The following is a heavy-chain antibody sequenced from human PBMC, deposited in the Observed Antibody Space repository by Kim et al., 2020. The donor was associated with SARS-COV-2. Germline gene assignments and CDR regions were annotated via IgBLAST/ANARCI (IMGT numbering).Heavy chain of an antibody. J-gene: IGHJ4*02. CDR3: ARGSKSFIAARRESFDY. Sequence: LKSRVTISVDTSKNQFSLKLRSGTAADTAVYYCARGSKSFIAARRESFDYWGQGTLVTVSS. D-gene: IGHD6-6*01. V-gene: IGHV4-34*01.